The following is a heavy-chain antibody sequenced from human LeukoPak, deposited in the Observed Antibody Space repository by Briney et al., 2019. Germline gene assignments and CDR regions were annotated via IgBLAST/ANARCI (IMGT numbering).Heavy chain of an antibody. CDR2: ISYDGSNK. V-gene: IGHV3-30*04. D-gene: IGHD5-12*01. Sequence: GGSLRLSCAASGFTFSSYAMHWVRQAPGKGLEWVAVISYDGSNKYYADSVKGRFTISRDNSKNTLYLQMNSPRAEDTAVYYCARGALLVMATIVDYWGQGTLVTVSS. CDR3: ARGALLVMATIVDY. CDR1: GFTFSSYA. J-gene: IGHJ4*02.